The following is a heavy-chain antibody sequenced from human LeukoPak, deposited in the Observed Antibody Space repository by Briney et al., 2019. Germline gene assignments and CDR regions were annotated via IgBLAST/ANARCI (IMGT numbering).Heavy chain of an antibody. Sequence: GGSLRLSCAASGFTVSSNYMSWVRQTPGKGLAWVSVLYSGGNTYYADSVKGRFTISRDNSKNMLFLQMNSLRAEDTALYYCARVGRGDTYGYVDYWGQGTLVTVSS. V-gene: IGHV3-66*01. J-gene: IGHJ4*02. CDR3: ARVGRGDTYGYVDY. CDR1: GFTVSSNY. CDR2: LYSGGNT. D-gene: IGHD5-18*01.